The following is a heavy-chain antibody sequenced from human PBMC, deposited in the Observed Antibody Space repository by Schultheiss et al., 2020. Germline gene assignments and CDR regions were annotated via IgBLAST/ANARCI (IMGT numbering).Heavy chain of an antibody. CDR2: IYTSGST. D-gene: IGHD4-17*01. J-gene: IGHJ4*02. V-gene: IGHV4-4*07. Sequence: SETLSLTCTVSGGSISSYYWSWIRQPAGKGLEWIGRIYTSGSTYYNPSLKSRVTISVDTSDNQFSLKLSSVTAADTAVYYCARTGGRSVTTGPNYYFDYWGKGTLVTVSS. CDR3: ARTGGRSVTTGPNYYFDY. CDR1: GGSISSYY.